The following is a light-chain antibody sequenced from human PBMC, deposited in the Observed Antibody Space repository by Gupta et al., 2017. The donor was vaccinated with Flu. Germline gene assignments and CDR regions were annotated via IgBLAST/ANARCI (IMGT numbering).Light chain of an antibody. J-gene: IGLJ2*01. CDR2: YISDSDK. Sequence: QAVLTQPASLSASPGASASLTCTLRSGINVGTSKIYWYQQKPGSPPQYLLTYISDSDKKQGSGVPSRFSGSKDASANAGILLISGLQAEDEADYYCMIWHSSAWVFGGGTKLTVL. V-gene: IGLV5-45*01. CDR1: SGINVGTSK. CDR3: MIWHSSAWV.